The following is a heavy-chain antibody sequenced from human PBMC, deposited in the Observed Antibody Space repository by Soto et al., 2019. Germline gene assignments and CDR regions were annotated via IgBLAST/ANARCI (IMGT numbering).Heavy chain of an antibody. D-gene: IGHD2-2*01. CDR3: ARDNAQARHAEYFQH. CDR2: IYYSGST. V-gene: IGHV4-59*01. J-gene: IGHJ1*01. CDR1: GGSISSYY. Sequence: QVQLQESGPGLVKPSETLSLTCTVSGGSISSYYWSWIQQPPGKGLEWIGYIYYSGSTNYNPSLKSRVTISVDTSKNQFSLKLSSVTAADTAVYYCARDNAQARHAEYFQHWGQGTLVTVSS.